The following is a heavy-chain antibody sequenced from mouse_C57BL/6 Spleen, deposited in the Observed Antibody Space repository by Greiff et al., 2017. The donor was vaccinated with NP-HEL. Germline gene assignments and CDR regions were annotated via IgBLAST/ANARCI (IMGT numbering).Heavy chain of an antibody. CDR1: GYTFTDYN. D-gene: IGHD1-1*01. Sequence: VQLKQSGPELVKPGASVKIPCKASGYTFTDYNMDWVKQSHGKSLEWIGDINPNNGGTIYNQKFKGKATLTVDKSSSTAYMELRSLTSEDTAVYYCARRGTTVVATGYFDVWGTGTTVTVSS. CDR3: ARRGTTVVATGYFDV. J-gene: IGHJ1*03. V-gene: IGHV1-18*01. CDR2: INPNNGGT.